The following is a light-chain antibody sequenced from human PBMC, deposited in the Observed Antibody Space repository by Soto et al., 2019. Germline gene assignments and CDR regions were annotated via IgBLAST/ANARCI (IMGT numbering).Light chain of an antibody. J-gene: IGKJ5*01. Sequence: ETVMTPSPATLSVSPGDRATLSCSASQSVSSKLAWYQQKPGQAPRLLIYGASTRATGIPDRFSGSGSGTDFTLTISRLEPEDFALYYCQQHDILPITFGQGTRLEIK. V-gene: IGKV3D-15*02. CDR1: QSVSSK. CDR2: GAS. CDR3: QQHDILPIT.